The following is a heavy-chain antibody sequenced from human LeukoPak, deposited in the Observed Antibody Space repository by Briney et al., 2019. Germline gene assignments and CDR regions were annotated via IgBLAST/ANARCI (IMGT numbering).Heavy chain of an antibody. CDR3: ARRRHYDSSDY. J-gene: IGHJ4*02. CDR1: GGSFSGYY. CDR2: INHSGST. Sequence: SETLSLTCAVYGGSFSGYYWSWIRQPPGKGLEWIGEINHSGSTNYNPSLKSRVTISVDTSKNQFSLKLSSVTAADTAVYYCARRRHYDSSDYWGQGTLVTVSS. V-gene: IGHV4-34*01. D-gene: IGHD3-22*01.